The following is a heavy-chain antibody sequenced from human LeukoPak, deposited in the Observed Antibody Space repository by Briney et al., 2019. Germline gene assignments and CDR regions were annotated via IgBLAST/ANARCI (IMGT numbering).Heavy chain of an antibody. CDR1: GFTFSDYG. V-gene: IGHV3-33*01. Sequence: GRSLRLSCVASGFTFSDYGIHWVRQAPGKGLEWVAVIYDDGTKEHFADSVKGRFTISRDQSKNTAVLQMNSLRVEDTAVYYCARDLKSGYVDFWGQGPLVTVSS. D-gene: IGHD3-3*01. J-gene: IGHJ4*02. CDR2: IYDDGTKE. CDR3: ARDLKSGYVDF.